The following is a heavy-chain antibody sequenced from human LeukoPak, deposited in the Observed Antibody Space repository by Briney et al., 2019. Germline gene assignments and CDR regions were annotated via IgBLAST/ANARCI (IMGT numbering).Heavy chain of an antibody. Sequence: PGGSLRLSCAASGFTFSSYGMHWVRQAPGKGLEWVAVIWYDGSNKYYADSVKGRFTISRDNSKNTLYLQMNSLRAEDTAVYYCARGGYHYDSSGYHPDYWGQGTLVTVSS. CDR1: GFTFSSYG. D-gene: IGHD3-22*01. CDR3: ARGGYHYDSSGYHPDY. CDR2: IWYDGSNK. V-gene: IGHV3-33*01. J-gene: IGHJ4*02.